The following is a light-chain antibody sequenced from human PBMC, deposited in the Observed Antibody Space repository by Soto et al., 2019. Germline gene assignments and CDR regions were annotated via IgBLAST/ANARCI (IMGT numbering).Light chain of an antibody. CDR3: AAWDDSLNGPV. CDR1: KSNIGTYT. V-gene: IGLV1-44*01. J-gene: IGLJ3*02. Sequence: QSVLTQPPSASGTPGQRVIISCSGSKSNIGTYTVNWYQQLPGTAPKLLIYGNDQRPSGVPDRFSGSKSGTSASLAISGLQSEDEVDYYCAAWDDSLNGPVFGGGTKLTVL. CDR2: GND.